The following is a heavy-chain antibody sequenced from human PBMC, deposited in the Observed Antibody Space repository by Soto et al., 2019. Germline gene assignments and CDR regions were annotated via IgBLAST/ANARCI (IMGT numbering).Heavy chain of an antibody. V-gene: IGHV3-11*01. CDR2: TSSSGSTI. CDR3: AREPQGIAGDHSYYYGMDV. Sequence: QVELVESGGGLAKPGGSLRLSCAASGFTFSDYDMSWIRQAPGKGLEWVSYTSSSGSTIYYADSVKGRFTMSRDNAKNSRDLHMESLRVEETAVYYCAREPQGIAGDHSYYYGMDVWGQGTTVTVSS. J-gene: IGHJ6*02. CDR1: GFTFSDYD. D-gene: IGHD6-13*01.